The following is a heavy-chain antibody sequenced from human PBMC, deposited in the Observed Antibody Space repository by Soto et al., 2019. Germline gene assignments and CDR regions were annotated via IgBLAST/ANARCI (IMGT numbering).Heavy chain of an antibody. Sequence: QGHLVQSGAEVKKPGASVKVSCKGSGYAFTTYGITWVRQAPGQGLEWMGWISAHNGNTNYAQKLQGRVTVTRDTSTSTAYMELRSLRSDDTDVYYCARGRYGDYWGQGALVTVSS. J-gene: IGHJ4*02. CDR1: GYAFTTYG. CDR3: ARGRYGDY. D-gene: IGHD1-1*01. CDR2: ISAHNGNT. V-gene: IGHV1-18*01.